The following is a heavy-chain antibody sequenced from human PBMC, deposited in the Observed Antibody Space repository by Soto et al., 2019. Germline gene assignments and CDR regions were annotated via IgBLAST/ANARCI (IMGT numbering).Heavy chain of an antibody. CDR2: IYYSDST. J-gene: IGHJ6*02. CDR3: VRGWWVRKASLMDV. Sequence: QVQLKESGPGLVQPSQTLSLTCTGSGGSLSSYYWSWIRQSPGKGLETLGYIYYSDSTNYNPSFTSRITIPVDTARNQISLTLSSMTAADTAVYYCVRGWWVRKASLMDVWGQGTTGTVSS. D-gene: IGHD2-15*01. V-gene: IGHV4-59*08. CDR1: GGSLSSYY.